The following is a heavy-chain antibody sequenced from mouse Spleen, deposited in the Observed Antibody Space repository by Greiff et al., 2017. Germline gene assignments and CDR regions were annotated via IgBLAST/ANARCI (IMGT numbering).Heavy chain of an antibody. Sequence: VQLQQSGAELVKPGASVKLSCTASGFNIKDTYMHWVKQRPEQGLEWIGRIDPANGNTKYDPKFQGKATITADTSSNTAYLQLSSLTSEDTAVYYCARWDYGSSEGFAYWGQGTLVTVSA. CDR2: IDPANGNT. V-gene: IGHV14-3*02. CDR1: GFNIKDTY. CDR3: ARWDYGSSEGFAY. J-gene: IGHJ3*01. D-gene: IGHD1-1*01.